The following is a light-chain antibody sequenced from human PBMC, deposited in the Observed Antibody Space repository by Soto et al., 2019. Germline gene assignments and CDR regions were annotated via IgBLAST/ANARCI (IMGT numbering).Light chain of an antibody. Sequence: IIFSHSPVTFSFFPVERATRSCSASQSVTNNQFAWCRQRPGQAPRLLIWGASNRATGIPDRVSGSGSGTDFTLTINRLETEDFAVYYCQQYGSSITFGQGTRLEIK. J-gene: IGKJ5*01. CDR2: GAS. V-gene: IGKV3-20*01. CDR1: QSVTNNQ. CDR3: QQYGSSIT.